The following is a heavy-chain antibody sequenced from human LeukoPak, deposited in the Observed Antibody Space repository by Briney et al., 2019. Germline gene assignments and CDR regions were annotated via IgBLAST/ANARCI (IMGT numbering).Heavy chain of an antibody. Sequence: GGSLRLSCAASGFTFSSYAMSWARQAPGKGLEWVASINHNGNVNYYVDSVKGRFTISRNNAKNSLYLQMSNLRAEDTAVYFCARGGGLDVWGQGATVTVSS. CDR1: GFTFSSYA. D-gene: IGHD3-16*01. J-gene: IGHJ6*02. CDR2: INHNGNVN. CDR3: ARGGGLDV. V-gene: IGHV3-7*03.